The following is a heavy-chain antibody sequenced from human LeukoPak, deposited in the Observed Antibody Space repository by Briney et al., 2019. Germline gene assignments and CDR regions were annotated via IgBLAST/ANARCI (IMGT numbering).Heavy chain of an antibody. D-gene: IGHD5-18*01. V-gene: IGHV4-34*01. CDR1: GGSFSGYY. CDR3: ARARGYSYEYYFDY. J-gene: IGHJ4*02. Sequence: SETLSLTCAVYGGSFSGYYWNWIRQPPGKGLEWIGSVYYSGSTYYTPSLESRVTISLDTSKSQFSLKVTSVTAADTAVYYCARARGYSYEYYFDYWGRGTLVTFSS. CDR2: VYYSGST.